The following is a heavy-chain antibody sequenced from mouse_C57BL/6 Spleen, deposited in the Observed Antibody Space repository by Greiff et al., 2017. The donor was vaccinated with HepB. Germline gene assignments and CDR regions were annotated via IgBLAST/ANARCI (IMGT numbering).Heavy chain of an antibody. D-gene: IGHD2-5*01. CDR1: GYTFTSYT. CDR2: ITPSSGST. CDR3: ARSNPCDY. J-gene: IGHJ2*01. V-gene: IGHV1-4*01. Sequence: VQLQQSGAELASPGASVKMSCKASGYTFTSYTMHWVQQRPGQGLEWIGYITPSSGSTKYNQKFKDKATLTADKSSSTAYRHLSSLTSEDSAVYYWARSNPCDYWGQGTTLTVSS.